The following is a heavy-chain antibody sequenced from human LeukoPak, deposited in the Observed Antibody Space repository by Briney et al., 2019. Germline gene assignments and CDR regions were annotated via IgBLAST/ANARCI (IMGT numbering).Heavy chain of an antibody. Sequence: GASVKVSCKASGYTXTNYYMHWVRQAPGQGLESMGWSNPNTGGTYFAQKFQGRVTMTRDTSLSTAYMEVTWLTSDDTAVYYCARTTLQLAARTGLPFDFWGQGTLVTVSS. CDR1: GYTXTNYY. V-gene: IGHV1-2*02. J-gene: IGHJ4*02. CDR3: ARTTLQLAARTGLPFDF. D-gene: IGHD6-6*01. CDR2: SNPNTGGT.